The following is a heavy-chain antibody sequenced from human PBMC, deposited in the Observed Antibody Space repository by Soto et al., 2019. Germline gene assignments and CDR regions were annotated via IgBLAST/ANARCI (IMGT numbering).Heavy chain of an antibody. Sequence: EVQLVESGGGLIQPGGSLRLSCAASGFTVSSNYMSWVRQAPGKGLEWVSVIYSGGSTYYADSVKGRFTISRDNSKNTQYLQMNSMREEDTAVYYCARPHYYGSGSETHDTMDVWGQGTPVTVSS. D-gene: IGHD3-10*01. V-gene: IGHV3-53*01. CDR3: ARPHYYGSGSETHDTMDV. J-gene: IGHJ6*02. CDR1: GFTVSSNY. CDR2: IYSGGST.